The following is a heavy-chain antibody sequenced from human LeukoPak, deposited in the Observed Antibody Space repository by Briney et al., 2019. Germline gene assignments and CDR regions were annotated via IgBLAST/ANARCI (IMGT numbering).Heavy chain of an antibody. D-gene: IGHD3-22*01. J-gene: IGHJ6*03. CDR3: ARRQWVSSGYIDYYYYMDV. V-gene: IGHV4-34*01. Sequence: PSETLSLTCAVYGGSFSGYYWSWIRQPPGKGLEWIGEINHSGGTNYNPSLKSRVTISVDTSKSQSSLKLSSVTAADTAVYYCARRQWVSSGYIDYYYYMDVWGKGTTVTVSS. CDR2: INHSGGT. CDR1: GGSFSGYY.